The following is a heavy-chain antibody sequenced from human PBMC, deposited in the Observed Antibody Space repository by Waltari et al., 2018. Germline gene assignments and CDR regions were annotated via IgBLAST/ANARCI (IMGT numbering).Heavy chain of an antibody. CDR3: ARHYGMVVDYYYYYGLDV. CDR1: VSSIRRYY. D-gene: IGHD3-3*01. CDR2: MSSSGTT. Sequence: QVLLQESGPGLVKSSETLSLTCSVPVSSIRRYYWSWIRQAPGKGLEWIGYMSSSGTTKYNPSLKSRVTISVDTSKSQLLLRLRSVTASDTAVYYCARHYGMVVDYYYYYGLDVWGQGTTVTVS. V-gene: IGHV4-59*08. J-gene: IGHJ6*02.